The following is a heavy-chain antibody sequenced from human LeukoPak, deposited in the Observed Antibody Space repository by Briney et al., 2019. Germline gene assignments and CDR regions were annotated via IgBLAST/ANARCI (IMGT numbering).Heavy chain of an antibody. CDR2: ISYSGST. Sequence: SETLSLTCTVSSGSISGYYWSWIRQPPGTGLEWVGYISYSGSTNYNPSLKSRVTISVDTSKNQFSLKLSSVTAADTAIYYCARDGRAGSLFAYWGQGTLVTVSS. D-gene: IGHD6-19*01. CDR1: SGSISGYY. V-gene: IGHV4-59*01. CDR3: ARDGRAGSLFAY. J-gene: IGHJ4*02.